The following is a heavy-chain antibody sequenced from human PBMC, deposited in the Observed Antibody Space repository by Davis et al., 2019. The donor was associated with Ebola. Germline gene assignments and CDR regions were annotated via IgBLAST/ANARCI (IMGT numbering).Heavy chain of an antibody. CDR2: ISSNGGST. D-gene: IGHD2-2*01. CDR3: ARDTYCSSTSCSLTLDY. Sequence: GESLKISCSASGFTFSSYAMHWVRQAPGKGLEYVSAISSNGGSTYYADSVNGRFTISRDNSKNTLYLQMNSLRAEDTAVYYCARDTYCSSTSCSLTLDYWGQGTLVTVSS. J-gene: IGHJ4*02. V-gene: IGHV3-64*04. CDR1: GFTFSSYA.